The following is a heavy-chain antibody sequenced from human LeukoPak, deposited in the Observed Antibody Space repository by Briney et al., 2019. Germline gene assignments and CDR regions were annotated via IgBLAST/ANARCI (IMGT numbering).Heavy chain of an antibody. V-gene: IGHV4-39*01. Sequence: KPSETLSLTCTVSGGSLNISSYYWGWIRQPPGKGLEWMGSIYYSGRTYYNPSLKIRVTIFVDTSKNQFSLKLNSVTAADTAVYYCARSQATAMVSDYWGQGTLATVSS. CDR1: GGSLNISSYY. J-gene: IGHJ4*02. CDR2: IYYSGRT. CDR3: ARSQATAMVSDY. D-gene: IGHD2-2*01.